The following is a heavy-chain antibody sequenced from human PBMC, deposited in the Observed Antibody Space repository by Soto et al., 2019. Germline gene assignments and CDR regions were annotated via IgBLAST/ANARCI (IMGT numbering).Heavy chain of an antibody. CDR3: AIATGTYYYFYYMDV. CDR1: GGSFSDYY. J-gene: IGHJ6*03. D-gene: IGHD1-1*01. V-gene: IGHV4-34*01. CDR2: INHSGTT. Sequence: SETLSLTCAVYGGSFSDYYWSWIRQPPGKGLEWIGEINHSGTTNYNPSLKSRVNISIDTSKNQFSLKLSSLTAADTAVYYCAIATGTYYYFYYMDVWDKGTTVTVSS.